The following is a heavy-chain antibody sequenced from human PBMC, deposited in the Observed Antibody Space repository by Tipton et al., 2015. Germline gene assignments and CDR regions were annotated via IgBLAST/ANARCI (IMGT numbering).Heavy chain of an antibody. CDR2: IYPYDSDT. V-gene: IGHV5-51*01. Sequence: VQLVQSGAEVKKPGESLKISCKASGYGFTSYWIAWVRQMPGKGLEWMGLIYPYDSDTRYNPSFQGQVTISADKSISTVYLQWNSLKASDSGMYYCARHGSIGARQNWFDPWGQGTLVTVSS. CDR3: ARHGSIGARQNWFDP. J-gene: IGHJ5*02. CDR1: GYGFTSYW. D-gene: IGHD6-6*01.